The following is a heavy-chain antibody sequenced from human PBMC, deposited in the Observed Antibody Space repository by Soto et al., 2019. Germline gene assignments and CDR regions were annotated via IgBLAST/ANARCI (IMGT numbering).Heavy chain of an antibody. J-gene: IGHJ5*02. CDR2: IYHSGSI. D-gene: IGHD3-10*01. CDR3: AVLFTNWFDP. CDR1: GGSISSGGYS. V-gene: IGHV4-30-2*02. Sequence: PSETLSLTCAVSGGSISSGGYSWSWIRQPPGKGLEGIGYIYHSGSIYYNPSLKSRVTISVDRSKNQFSLKLSSVTAADTAVYYCAVLFTNWFDPWGQGTLVTVSS.